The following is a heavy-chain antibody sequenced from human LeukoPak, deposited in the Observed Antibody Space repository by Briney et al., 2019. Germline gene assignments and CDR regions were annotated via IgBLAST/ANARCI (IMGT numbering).Heavy chain of an antibody. CDR1: GYTFTGYY. J-gene: IGHJ3*02. Sequence: ASVKVSCKASGYTFTGYYMHWVRQAPGQGLEWMGWINPNSGGTNYAQKFQGRVTMTRDTSISTAYMELSRLRSDDTAVYYCARSLRFLEWTTSFSRSGGAFDIWGQGTMVTVSS. D-gene: IGHD3-3*01. CDR2: INPNSGGT. V-gene: IGHV1-2*02. CDR3: ARSLRFLEWTTSFSRSGGAFDI.